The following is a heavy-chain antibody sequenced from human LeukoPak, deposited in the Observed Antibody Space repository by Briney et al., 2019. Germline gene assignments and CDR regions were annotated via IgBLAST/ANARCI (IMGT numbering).Heavy chain of an antibody. D-gene: IGHD6-13*01. Sequence: PSETLSLTCTVSGGSISSYYWSWIRQPPGKGLEWIGYIYYSGSTNYNPSLKSRVTISVDTSKNQFSLKLSSVTAADTAVYYCASTIAAAGTGSHFDYWGQGTLVTVSS. CDR1: GGSISSYY. J-gene: IGHJ4*02. V-gene: IGHV4-59*01. CDR2: IYYSGST. CDR3: ASTIAAAGTGSHFDY.